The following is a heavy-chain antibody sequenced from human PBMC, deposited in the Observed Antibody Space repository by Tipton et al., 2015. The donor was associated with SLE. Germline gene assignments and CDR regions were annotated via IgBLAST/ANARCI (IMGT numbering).Heavy chain of an antibody. CDR3: AVNVVVKVQVDY. V-gene: IGHV4-61*09. Sequence: TLSLTCTVSGDSVSSGGYYWTWIRQPAGEGLEWIGQIYTFGGTNYNPSLQSRVTISLETSKNQFSLKLTSVTAADTAVYYCAVNVVVKVQVDYWGPGALVTVSS. J-gene: IGHJ4*02. CDR2: IYTFGGT. D-gene: IGHD2-21*01. CDR1: GDSVSSGGYY.